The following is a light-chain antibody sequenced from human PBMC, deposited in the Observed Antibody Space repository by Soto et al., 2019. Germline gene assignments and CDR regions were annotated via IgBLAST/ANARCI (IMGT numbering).Light chain of an antibody. CDR3: TSYTSSTPFYV. V-gene: IGLV2-14*03. Sequence: QSVLTQPASVSGSPGPSITISCTGTSSNIGSYKYVSWYQQHPGQAPQLIIYDVYNRPSGVSHRFSGSKSGDTASLTISGLQAEDEADYYCTSYTSSTPFYVFGTGTKVTVL. CDR2: DVY. CDR1: SSNIGSYKY. J-gene: IGLJ1*01.